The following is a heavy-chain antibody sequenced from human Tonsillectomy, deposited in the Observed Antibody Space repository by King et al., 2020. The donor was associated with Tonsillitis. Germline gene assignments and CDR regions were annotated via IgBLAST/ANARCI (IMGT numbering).Heavy chain of an antibody. CDR3: ARPEVNNEYRVVVY. CDR1: GYSFTNYW. V-gene: IGHV5-51*01. D-gene: IGHD2-15*01. J-gene: IGHJ4*02. CDR2: IDPNDSDT. Sequence: QLVQSGAEVKNPGESLRISCKTSGYSFTNYWIAWVRQMPGKGLEWVGVIDPNDSDTRYSPSFRGQVTISADKSTSTAYLQWSSLKASDTAIYYCARPEVNNEYRVVVYWGQGTLVTVSS.